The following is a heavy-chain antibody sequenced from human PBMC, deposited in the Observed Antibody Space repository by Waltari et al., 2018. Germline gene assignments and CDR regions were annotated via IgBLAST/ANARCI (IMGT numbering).Heavy chain of an antibody. Sequence: VQLLESGGGVVQPGTSLRLSCAASGFTFNDYAMEWVRQAPVKGLEWVSGINWNSGNIGYADSVNGRFTISRDNAKNSLYLQMNSLRVEDTALYYCVRTGYSGNYYYFDFWGQGTLVTVSS. V-gene: IGHV3-9*01. CDR1: GFTFNDYA. CDR3: VRTGYSGNYYYFDF. J-gene: IGHJ4*02. CDR2: INWNSGNI. D-gene: IGHD4-4*01.